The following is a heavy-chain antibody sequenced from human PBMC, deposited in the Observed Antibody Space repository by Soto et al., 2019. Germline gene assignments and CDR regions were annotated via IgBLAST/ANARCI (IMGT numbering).Heavy chain of an antibody. CDR1: GYIFHNYG. V-gene: IGHV1-18*01. Sequence: QVQLVQSGAEVKKPGASVKVSCKTSGYIFHNYGISWVRQAPGQGLEWMGWISDYNGNTKYAQKFQGRVTMATDTSTRTADMELRSLGSADTGGYYGAREGYYSGSESYSPPRYYGMDVWGQGTTVTVSS. CDR3: AREGYYSGSESYSPPRYYGMDV. D-gene: IGHD3-10*01. CDR2: ISDYNGNT. J-gene: IGHJ6*02.